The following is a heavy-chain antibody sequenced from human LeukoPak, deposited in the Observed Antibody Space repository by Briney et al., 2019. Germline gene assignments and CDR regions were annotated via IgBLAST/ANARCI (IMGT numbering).Heavy chain of an antibody. V-gene: IGHV4-4*07. CDR1: GGSISSYY. CDR3: ARVDSSGYHEPFDY. J-gene: IGHJ4*02. Sequence: SETLSITCTVSGGSISSYYWSWIRQPAGKGLEWIGRIYTSGSTNYNPSLKSRVTMSVDTSKNQFSLKLSSVTAADTAVYYCARVDSSGYHEPFDYWGQGTLVTVSS. CDR2: IYTSGST. D-gene: IGHD3-22*01.